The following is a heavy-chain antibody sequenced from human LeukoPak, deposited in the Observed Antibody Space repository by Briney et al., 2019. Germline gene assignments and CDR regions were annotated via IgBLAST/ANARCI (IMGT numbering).Heavy chain of an antibody. V-gene: IGHV3-33*01. J-gene: IGHJ4*02. CDR2: IWYDGSNR. CDR1: GFTFSSYG. D-gene: IGHD6-19*01. CDR3: ARDLEAVAGSAFDY. Sequence: QPGRSLRLSCAASGFTFSSYGMHWVRQAPGKGLEWVAVIWYDGSNRYYADSVKGRFTISRDNSKNTLYLQMNSLRAEDTAVYYCARDLEAVAGSAFDYWGQGTLVTVSS.